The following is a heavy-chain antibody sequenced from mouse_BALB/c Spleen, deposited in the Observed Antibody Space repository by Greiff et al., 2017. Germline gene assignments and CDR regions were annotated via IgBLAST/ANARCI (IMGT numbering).Heavy chain of an antibody. CDR2: IWSGGST. Sequence: QVQLKQSGPGLVQPSQSLSITCTVSGFSLTSYGVHWVRQSPGKGLEWLGVIWSGGSTDYNAAFISRLSISKDNSKSQVFFKMNSLQANDTAIYYCARGGYDERGGSGAMDYWGQGTSVTVSS. CDR1: GFSLTSYG. D-gene: IGHD2-14*01. V-gene: IGHV2-2*02. CDR3: ARGGYDERGGSGAMDY. J-gene: IGHJ4*01.